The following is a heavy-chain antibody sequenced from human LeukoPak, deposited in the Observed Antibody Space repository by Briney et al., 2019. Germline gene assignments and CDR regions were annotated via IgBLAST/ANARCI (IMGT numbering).Heavy chain of an antibody. CDR2: ISPSGGAT. CDR3: ARGPAASSLWHFDY. Sequence: GASVKVSCKASGYPFTSYYMHWVRQAPGQGHEWMGVISPSGGATSYAQKFQGRVTMATDTSTRTVYMELSSLRSEDTAVYYFARGPAASSLWHFDYWGQGTLVTVYS. J-gene: IGHJ4*02. D-gene: IGHD6-13*01. V-gene: IGHV1-46*01. CDR1: GYPFTSYY.